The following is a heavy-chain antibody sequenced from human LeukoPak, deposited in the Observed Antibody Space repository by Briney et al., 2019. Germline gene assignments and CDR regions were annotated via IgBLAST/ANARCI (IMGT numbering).Heavy chain of an antibody. CDR3: ARELADSMDH. J-gene: IGHJ4*02. Sequence: SQTLSLTCAISGDSVSTNSAAWTWIRQSPSRGLEWLGRTYYRSKWYNNYAVSVKSRITINPDTSKNQFSLQLNSVTPEDTAVYYCARELADSMDHWGQGTLVTVSS. CDR2: TYYRSKWYN. V-gene: IGHV6-1*01. CDR1: GDSVSTNSAA. D-gene: IGHD2/OR15-2a*01.